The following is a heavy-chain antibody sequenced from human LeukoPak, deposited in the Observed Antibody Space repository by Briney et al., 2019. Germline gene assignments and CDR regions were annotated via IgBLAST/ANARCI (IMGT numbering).Heavy chain of an antibody. D-gene: IGHD3-10*01. J-gene: IGHJ4*02. CDR2: ISGSGGSP. CDR1: GFTFSSYA. V-gene: IGHV3-23*01. CDR3: ARYGRTFMVRALFFDY. Sequence: PGGSLRLTCAASGFTFSSYAMSWVRQAPGKGLEWVSAISGSGGSPYYADSVKGRFTISRDNAKNSLYLQMNSLRAEDTAVYYCARYGRTFMVRALFFDYWGQGTLVTVSS.